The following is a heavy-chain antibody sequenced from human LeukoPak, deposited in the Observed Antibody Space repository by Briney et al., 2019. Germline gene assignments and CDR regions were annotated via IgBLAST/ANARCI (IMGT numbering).Heavy chain of an antibody. CDR1: GFTFSSYG. V-gene: IGHV3-7*03. D-gene: IGHD6-19*01. CDR2: IKQDGSEK. Sequence: GGSLRLSCAASGFTFSSYGMHWVRQAPGKGLEWVANIKQDGSEKYYVDSVKGRFTISRDNAKNSLYLQMNSLRAEDTAVYYCAKDSAVAGTDYFDYWGQGTLVTVSS. J-gene: IGHJ4*02. CDR3: AKDSAVAGTDYFDY.